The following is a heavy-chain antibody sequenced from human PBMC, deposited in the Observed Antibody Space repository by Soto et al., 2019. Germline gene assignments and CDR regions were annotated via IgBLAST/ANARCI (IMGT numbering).Heavy chain of an antibody. J-gene: IGHJ4*02. CDR1: GFTFTNYG. V-gene: IGHV3-30*18. CDR3: AKESSPPYCGGGSCYLGGWGY. CDR2: TSYDGRNK. Sequence: QVQLVESGGDVVQPGGSLRLSCAGSGFTFTNYGMHWVRQAPGKGLEWVALTSYDGRNKYYADSVKGRFTISRDNSKNPLYLQMNILRAEDTAVYYCAKESSPPYCGGGSCYLGGWGYWGQGTLVTVSS. D-gene: IGHD2-15*01.